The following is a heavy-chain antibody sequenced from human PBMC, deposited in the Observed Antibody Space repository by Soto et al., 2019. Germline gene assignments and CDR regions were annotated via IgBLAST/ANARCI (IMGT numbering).Heavy chain of an antibody. Sequence: ASVKVSCKASGYTFTSYGISWVRQAPGQGLEWMGWISAYNGNTNYAQKLQGRVTMTTDTSTSTAYMELRSLRSDDTAVYYCARERTYYDFWSGSYTDTATDAFDIWGQGTMVTVSS. CDR3: ARERTYYDFWSGSYTDTATDAFDI. V-gene: IGHV1-18*01. CDR2: ISAYNGNT. CDR1: GYTFTSYG. D-gene: IGHD3-3*01. J-gene: IGHJ3*02.